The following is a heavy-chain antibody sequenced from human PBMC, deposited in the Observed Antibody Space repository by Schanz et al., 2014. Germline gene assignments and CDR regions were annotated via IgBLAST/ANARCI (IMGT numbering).Heavy chain of an antibody. CDR2: IHSTGGTT. V-gene: IGHV1-46*01. J-gene: IGHJ6*02. D-gene: IGHD4-4*01. CDR3: ASALTTWGGMDV. Sequence: QVQWVQSGADVKKPGTAVKVSCKASEYTFTRHYMHWVRQAPGQGLEWMVIIHSTGGTTSHAQKFQGRVTMTRDTSTSTVYMELSSLRSEDTAVYYCASALTTWGGMDVWGQGTTVTVSS. CDR1: EYTFTRHY.